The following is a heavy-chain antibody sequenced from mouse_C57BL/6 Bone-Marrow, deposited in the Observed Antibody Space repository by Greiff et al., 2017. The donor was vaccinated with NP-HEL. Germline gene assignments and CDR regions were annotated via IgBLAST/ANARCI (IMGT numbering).Heavy chain of an antibody. CDR3: ARRRRDYFDY. V-gene: IGHV1-76*01. CDR2: IYPGSGNT. Sequence: VKLVESGAELVRPGASVKLSCKASGYTFTDYYINWVKQRPGQGLEWIARIYPGSGNTYYNEKFKGKATLTAEKSSSTAYMQLSSLTSEDSAVYFCARRRRDYFDYWGQGTTLTVSS. J-gene: IGHJ2*01. CDR1: GYTFTDYY.